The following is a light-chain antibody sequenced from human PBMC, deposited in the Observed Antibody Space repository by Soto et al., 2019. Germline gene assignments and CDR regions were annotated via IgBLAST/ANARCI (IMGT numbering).Light chain of an antibody. V-gene: IGKV3-20*01. Sequence: ENVLSQSPGRLSLSPGERVTLSCRASQTVDDNSLAWYQQKPGQAPRLLIFDALNRATGIPDRFSGSGSGADFALTISRLEPEDFALYYCQQYGSSPFTFGPGTTVDV. CDR2: DAL. CDR3: QQYGSSPFT. CDR1: QTVDDNS. J-gene: IGKJ3*01.